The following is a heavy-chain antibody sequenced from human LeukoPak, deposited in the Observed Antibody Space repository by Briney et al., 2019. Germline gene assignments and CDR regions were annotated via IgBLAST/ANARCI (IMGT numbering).Heavy chain of an antibody. Sequence: ASVKVSCKASGGTFSSYAISWMRQAPGQGLEWMGGIIPIFGTANYAQKFQGRVTITADESTSTAYMELSSLRSEDTAVYYCARGEIGIVAFDIWGQGTMVTVSS. V-gene: IGHV1-69*13. CDR3: ARGEIGIVAFDI. CDR1: GGTFSSYA. D-gene: IGHD1-14*01. CDR2: IIPIFGTA. J-gene: IGHJ3*02.